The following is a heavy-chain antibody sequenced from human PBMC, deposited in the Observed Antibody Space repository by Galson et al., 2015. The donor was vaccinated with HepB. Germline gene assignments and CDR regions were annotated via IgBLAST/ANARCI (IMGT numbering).Heavy chain of an antibody. CDR2: ISSSSSYI. J-gene: IGHJ4*02. Sequence: SLRLSCAASGFTFSSSSMNWVRQAPGKGLEWVSSISSSSSYIYYADSVKGRFTISRDNAKNSLYLQMNSLRAEDTAVYYCAREPGSGSYYLDYWGQGTLVTVSS. V-gene: IGHV3-21*01. D-gene: IGHD3-10*01. CDR3: AREPGSGSYYLDY. CDR1: GFTFSSSS.